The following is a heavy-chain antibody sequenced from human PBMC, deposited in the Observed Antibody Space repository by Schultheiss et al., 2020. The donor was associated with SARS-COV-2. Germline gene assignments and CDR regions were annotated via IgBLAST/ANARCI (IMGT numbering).Heavy chain of an antibody. CDR2: IYPGDSDT. CDR3: ARLPGYSSSWPIDY. D-gene: IGHD6-13*01. V-gene: IGHV5-51*01. J-gene: IGHJ4*02. Sequence: GGSLRLSCKGSGYNFPNSWIGWVRQMPGKGLEWMGIIYPGDSDTRYSPSFQGQVTISADKSISTAYLHWGSLKASDTAMYFCARLPGYSSSWPIDYWGQGTLVTVSS. CDR1: GYNFPNSW.